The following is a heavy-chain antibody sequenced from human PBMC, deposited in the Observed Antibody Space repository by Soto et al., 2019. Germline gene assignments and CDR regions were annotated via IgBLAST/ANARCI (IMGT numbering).Heavy chain of an antibody. D-gene: IGHD3-10*01. CDR1: GGSISSSSYY. CDR3: ARHRHGSGSYYFILGNYMDV. CDR2: IYYSGST. J-gene: IGHJ6*03. V-gene: IGHV4-39*01. Sequence: PSETLSPTCTVSGGSISSSSYYWGWIRQPPGKGLEWVGSIYYSGSTYYNPSLKSRVTISVDTSKNQFSLKLSSVTAADTAVYYCARHRHGSGSYYFILGNYMDVWGKGTTVTVSS.